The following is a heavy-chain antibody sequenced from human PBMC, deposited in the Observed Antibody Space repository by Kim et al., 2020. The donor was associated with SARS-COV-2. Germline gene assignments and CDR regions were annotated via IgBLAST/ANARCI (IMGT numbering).Heavy chain of an antibody. V-gene: IGHV1-69*13. Sequence: SVKVSCKASGGTFSSYAISWVRQAPGQGLEWMGGIIPIFGTANYAQKFQGRVTITADESTSTAYIELSSLRSEDTAVYYCARDRGYSYGDIDYWGQGTLVTVSS. D-gene: IGHD5-18*01. J-gene: IGHJ4*02. CDR2: IIPIFGTA. CDR1: GGTFSSYA. CDR3: ARDRGYSYGDIDY.